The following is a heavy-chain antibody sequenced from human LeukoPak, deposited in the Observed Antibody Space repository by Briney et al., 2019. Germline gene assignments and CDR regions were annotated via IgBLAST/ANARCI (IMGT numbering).Heavy chain of an antibody. CDR3: AKNEYYDFWSGLNYFDY. Sequence: GGSLRLSSAASGFTFSSYAMSWVRQAPGKGLEWVSAISGSGGSTYYADYVKGRFTISRDNSKNTLYLQMNSLRAEDTAVYYCAKNEYYDFWSGLNYFDYWGQGTLVTVSS. J-gene: IGHJ4*02. D-gene: IGHD3-3*01. V-gene: IGHV3-23*01. CDR1: GFTFSSYA. CDR2: ISGSGGST.